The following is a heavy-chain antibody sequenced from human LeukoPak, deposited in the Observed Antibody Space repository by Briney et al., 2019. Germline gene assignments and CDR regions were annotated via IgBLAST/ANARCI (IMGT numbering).Heavy chain of an antibody. D-gene: IGHD7-27*01. J-gene: IGHJ4*02. V-gene: IGHV1-18*01. CDR3: ARGSHWAFDY. Sequence: GASVKVSCKPSGYTFTSYDISWVRQAPGQGLEWMGWISAYNGSTNYAQKLQGRVTMTTDTSTSTVYMELRSLRSDDTAVYYCARGSHWAFDYWGQGTLVTVSS. CDR1: GYTFTSYD. CDR2: ISAYNGST.